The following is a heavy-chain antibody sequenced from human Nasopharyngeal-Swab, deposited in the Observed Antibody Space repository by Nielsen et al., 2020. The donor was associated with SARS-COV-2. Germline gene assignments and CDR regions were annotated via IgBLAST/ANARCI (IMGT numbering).Heavy chain of an antibody. V-gene: IGHV3-21*01. D-gene: IGHD2-2*02. CDR1: GFTFSSYS. CDR3: ARDRWYCSSTSCYTTPYYYMDV. CDR2: ISSSSSCI. J-gene: IGHJ6*03. Sequence: GESLKISCAASGFTFSSYSMNWVRKAAGKGLEWVSSISSSSSCIYYADSVKGRFTISRDNAKNSLYLQMNSLRAEDTAVYYCARDRWYCSSTSCYTTPYYYMDVCGKGTTFTVSS.